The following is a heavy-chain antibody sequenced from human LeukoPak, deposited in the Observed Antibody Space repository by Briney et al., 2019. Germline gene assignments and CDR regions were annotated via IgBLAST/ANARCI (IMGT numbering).Heavy chain of an antibody. D-gene: IGHD1-26*01. V-gene: IGHV7-4-1*02. CDR1: GYAFTNYA. J-gene: IGHJ4*02. CDR3: ARVGKYSGSYPDY. Sequence: ASVKVSCKASGYAFTNYAINWVRQAPGQGLEWLGRIDTKTGNPTYAQGFTGRFVLSLDTSVSTAYLQISSLKAEDTAVYYCARVGKYSGSYPDYWGQGTLVTVSS. CDR2: IDTKTGNP.